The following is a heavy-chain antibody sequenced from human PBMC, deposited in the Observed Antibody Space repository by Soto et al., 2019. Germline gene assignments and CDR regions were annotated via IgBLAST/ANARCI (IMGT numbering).Heavy chain of an antibody. Sequence: QLQLQESGPGLVKPSETLSLICSVSGVSISGSSYYWGWIRQPPGKGLEWIGPIYYSGQTYYNPSLKSRVTISVDRSMNQFSLNLTSVTATDTAFYYCARHGSSWGQGTLVTVSS. CDR2: IYYSGQT. J-gene: IGHJ5*02. CDR1: GVSISGSSYY. CDR3: ARHGSS. V-gene: IGHV4-39*01.